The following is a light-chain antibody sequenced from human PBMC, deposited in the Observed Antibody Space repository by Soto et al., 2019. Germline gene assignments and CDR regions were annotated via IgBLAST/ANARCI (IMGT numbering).Light chain of an antibody. J-gene: IGKJ2*01. V-gene: IGKV3-11*01. CDR3: QQRSNWMYT. CDR2: DAS. Sequence: TQSPANLSLSPGERVNLSCRASQSVRSYLSWYQEKPGHAPRLLISDASNRATGVPARFSGSGSGTDFTLTISSLEPEDFAVYYCQQRSNWMYTFGQGTKVDIK. CDR1: QSVRSY.